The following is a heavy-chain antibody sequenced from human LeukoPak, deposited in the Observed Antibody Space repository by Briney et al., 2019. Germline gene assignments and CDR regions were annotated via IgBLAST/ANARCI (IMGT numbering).Heavy chain of an antibody. V-gene: IGHV3-21*01. J-gene: IGHJ4*02. Sequence: GGSLRLSCAASGFTFSSYSMNWVRQAPGKGLEWVSSISSSSSYIYYADSVKGRFTISRDNARNSLFLQMNSLRAEDTAVYYCARDVQVATIYPLDYWGQGTLVTVSS. CDR1: GFTFSSYS. CDR3: ARDVQVATIYPLDY. CDR2: ISSSSSYI. D-gene: IGHD5-12*01.